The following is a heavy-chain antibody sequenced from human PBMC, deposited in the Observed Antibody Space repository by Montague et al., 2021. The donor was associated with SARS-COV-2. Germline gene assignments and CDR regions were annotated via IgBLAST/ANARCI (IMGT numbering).Heavy chain of an antibody. Sequence: SETLFLTCTVSGRSIISTSSYWGWIRQPPGGGLEWIGSISHRENTFYNPSLKSPVTISVDTSKNQFSLKMISVTAADTGIYYCVRVSWYYYGSGAFNYWGQGTLVTVSA. CDR2: ISHRENT. CDR1: GRSIISTSSY. J-gene: IGHJ4*02. CDR3: VRVSWYYYGSGAFNY. V-gene: IGHV4-39*07. D-gene: IGHD3-10*01.